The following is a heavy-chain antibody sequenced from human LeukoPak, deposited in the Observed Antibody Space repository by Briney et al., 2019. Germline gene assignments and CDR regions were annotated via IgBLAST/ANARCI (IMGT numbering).Heavy chain of an antibody. CDR3: ARQTVVVVAGNWFDP. J-gene: IGHJ5*02. Sequence: SETLSLTCTVSGYSISSGYYWGWIRQPPGKGLEWIGSIYHSGSTNYNPSLKSRVTISVDTSKNQFSLKLGSVTAADTAVYYCARQTVVVVAGNWFDPWGQGTLVTVSS. D-gene: IGHD2-15*01. CDR1: GYSISSGYY. CDR2: IYHSGST. V-gene: IGHV4-38-2*02.